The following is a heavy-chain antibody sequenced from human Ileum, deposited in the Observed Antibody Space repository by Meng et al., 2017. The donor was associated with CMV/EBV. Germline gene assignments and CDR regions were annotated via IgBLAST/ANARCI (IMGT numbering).Heavy chain of an antibody. V-gene: IGHV3-15*01. CDR3: TTAGTLSGLYGATNGGGF. CDR1: GFSFVNAW. D-gene: IGHD2-8*01. Sequence: GGSLRLSCAVSGFSFVNAWMSWVRQSPGKGLEWVGRIKSHGEGGRTDYPASVKGRFAVSRDDSTSTLYLEMNSLQMEDTAVYYCTTAGTLSGLYGATNGGGFWGQGTRVTVSS. J-gene: IGHJ4*02. CDR2: IKSHGEGGRT.